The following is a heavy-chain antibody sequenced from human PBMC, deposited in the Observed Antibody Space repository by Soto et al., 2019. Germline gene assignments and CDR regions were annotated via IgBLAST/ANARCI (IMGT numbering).Heavy chain of an antibody. CDR2: IYYSGST. CDR3: ARDLPDFGLYP. Sequence: SETLSLTCTVSGGSVSSGSYYWSWIRQPPGKGLEWIGYIYYSGSTNYNPSLKSRVTISVDTSKNQFSLKLSSVTAADTAVYYCARDLPDFGLYPWGQGTLVTVSS. V-gene: IGHV4-61*01. D-gene: IGHD3-16*01. CDR1: GGSVSSGSYY. J-gene: IGHJ5*02.